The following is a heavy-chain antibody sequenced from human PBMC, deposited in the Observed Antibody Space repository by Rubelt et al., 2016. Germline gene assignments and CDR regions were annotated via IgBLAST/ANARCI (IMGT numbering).Heavy chain of an antibody. CDR1: GGSFSGYY. CDR2: INHSGST. Sequence: QVQLQQWGAGLLKPSETLSLTCAVYGGSFSGYYWSWIRQPPGKGLEWIGEINHSGSTNYNPSLKSRVTISVDTSKNQVYLKLSSVTAADTAVYYGARGLARAAAAPRRLWFDPWGQGTLVTVSS. V-gene: IGHV4-34*01. D-gene: IGHD6-13*01. CDR3: ARGLARAAAAPRRLWFDP. J-gene: IGHJ5*02.